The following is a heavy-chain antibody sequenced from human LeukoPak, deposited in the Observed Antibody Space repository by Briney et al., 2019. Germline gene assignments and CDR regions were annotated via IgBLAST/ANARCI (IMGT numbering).Heavy chain of an antibody. CDR3: ARGGGSIRHSYYYYVDV. J-gene: IGHJ6*03. V-gene: IGHV3-20*04. D-gene: IGHD2-15*01. Sequence: GGSLRLSCAASGFTFGNYGMSWVRHAPGKGLEWVSGINWNGGSTDYAASVKGRFTISRDNAKNSLYLRMNSLRDEDTALYYCARGGGSIRHSYYYYVDVWGKGTTVTVSS. CDR2: INWNGGST. CDR1: GFTFGNYG.